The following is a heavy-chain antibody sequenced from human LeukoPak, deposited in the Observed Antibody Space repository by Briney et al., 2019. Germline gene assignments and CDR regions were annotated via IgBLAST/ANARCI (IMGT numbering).Heavy chain of an antibody. CDR1: GVIISSYA. CDR3: AKDNGDSSGYSYDY. CDR2: IWYDGSNK. J-gene: IGHJ4*02. Sequence: GGSLRLSCAASGVIISSYAMSWVRQAPGKGLEWVAVIWYDGSNKYYADSVKGRFTISRDNSKNTLYLQMNSLRAEDTAVYYCAKDNGDSSGYSYDYWGQGTLVTVSS. V-gene: IGHV3-33*06. D-gene: IGHD3-22*01.